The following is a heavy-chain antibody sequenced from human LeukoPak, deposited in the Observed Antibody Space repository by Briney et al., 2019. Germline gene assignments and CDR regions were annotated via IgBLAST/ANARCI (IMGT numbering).Heavy chain of an antibody. V-gene: IGHV1-18*01. J-gene: IGHJ3*02. D-gene: IGHD6-19*01. Sequence: ASVKVSCKASGYTFTCYGISWVRQAPGQGLEWMGWISAYNGNTNYAQKLQGRVTMTTDTSTSTAYMELRSLRSDDTAVYYCARDYSGQWLVSHDAFDIWGQGTMVTVSS. CDR1: GYTFTCYG. CDR2: ISAYNGNT. CDR3: ARDYSGQWLVSHDAFDI.